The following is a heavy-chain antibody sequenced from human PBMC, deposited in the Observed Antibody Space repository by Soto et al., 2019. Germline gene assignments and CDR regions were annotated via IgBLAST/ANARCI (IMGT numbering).Heavy chain of an antibody. CDR1: GFTFNSYG. Sequence: QIQLVESGGGVVQPGRSLRLSCTASGFTFNSYGFNWVRQAPGKGLEWVAVIWYDGNTKYYADSVKGRFTISRDNLRSTVYLQMNSLTAEDTAVYYCARPLVAPVAGPYYYDMDVWGQGTTVTVSS. V-gene: IGHV3-33*01. J-gene: IGHJ6*02. CDR3: ARPLVAPVAGPYYYDMDV. CDR2: IWYDGNTK. D-gene: IGHD6-19*01.